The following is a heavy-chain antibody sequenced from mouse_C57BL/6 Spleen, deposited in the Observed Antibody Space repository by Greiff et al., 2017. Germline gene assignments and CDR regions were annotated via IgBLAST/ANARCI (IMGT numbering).Heavy chain of an antibody. Sequence: VKLQQSGAELVRPGASVTLSCKASGYTFTDYEMHWVKQTPVHGLEWIGAIDPETGGTAYNQKFKGKAILTADKSSSTAYMELRSLTSEGSAVYYCTRWGYDYDYWGQGTTLTVSS. D-gene: IGHD2-4*01. CDR2: IDPETGGT. CDR1: GYTFTDYE. CDR3: TRWGYDYDY. J-gene: IGHJ2*01. V-gene: IGHV1-15*01.